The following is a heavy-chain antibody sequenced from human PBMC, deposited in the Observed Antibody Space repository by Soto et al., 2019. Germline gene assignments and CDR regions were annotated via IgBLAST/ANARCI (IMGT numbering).Heavy chain of an antibody. CDR2: ILKDGSGM. V-gene: IGHV3-30*03. Sequence: GGSLRLSCAASGFTFSSYGMHWVRQAPGKGLEWVASILKDGSGMNYVDSVKGRFTISRDNSKNTLYLQMNGLRPDDTAVYYCASQIAEGYWGQGTLVTVSS. CDR3: ASQIAEGY. J-gene: IGHJ4*02. CDR1: GFTFSSYG.